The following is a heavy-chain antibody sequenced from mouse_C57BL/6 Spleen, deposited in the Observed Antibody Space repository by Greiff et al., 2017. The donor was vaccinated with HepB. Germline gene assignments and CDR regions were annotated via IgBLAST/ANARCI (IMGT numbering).Heavy chain of an antibody. CDR2: ISYDGSN. D-gene: IGHD2-5*01. V-gene: IGHV3-6*01. CDR1: GYSITSGYY. Sequence: EVKLQESGPGLVKPSQSLSLTCSVTGYSITSGYYWNWIRQFPGNKLEWMGYISYDGSNNYNPSLKNLISITRDTSKNQFFLKLNSVTTEDTATYYCAGEYINYVDWYFDVWGTGTTVTVSS. J-gene: IGHJ1*03. CDR3: AGEYINYVDWYFDV.